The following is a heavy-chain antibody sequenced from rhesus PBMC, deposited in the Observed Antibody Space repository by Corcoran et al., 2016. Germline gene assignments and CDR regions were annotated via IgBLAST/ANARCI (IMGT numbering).Heavy chain of an antibody. CDR3: ARGGANDI. V-gene: IGHV4-127*01. D-gene: IGHD2-2*01. CDR1: AYSTSRGYG. CDR2: IDSSDTI. J-gene: IGHJ4*01. Sequence: QVQLQESGPGLVKPPETLSPTCAVSAYSTSRGYGGSWIRQPPGKGLEWIGFIDSSDTINYNPSLKSRVTISKDTSKNQFSLKLSSVTAADTAVYYCARGGANDIWGQGVLVTVSS.